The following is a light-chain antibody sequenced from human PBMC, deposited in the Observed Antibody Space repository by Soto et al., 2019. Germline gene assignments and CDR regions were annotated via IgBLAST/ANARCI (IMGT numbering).Light chain of an antibody. Sequence: DIQLTQSPSFLSASVGDRVTITCRASQGISSYLAWYQQKPGKAPKLLIYAASTLQIGVLSRFSGSGSGTEFTLTISSLQPEDFATYYCQQLNSYPPYTFGQGTKLEIK. J-gene: IGKJ2*01. CDR1: QGISSY. V-gene: IGKV1-9*01. CDR3: QQLNSYPPYT. CDR2: AAS.